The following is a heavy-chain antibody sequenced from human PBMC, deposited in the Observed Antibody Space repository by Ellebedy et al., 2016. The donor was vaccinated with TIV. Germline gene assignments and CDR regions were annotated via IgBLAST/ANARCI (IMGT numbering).Heavy chain of an antibody. Sequence: AASVKVSCKASGDTFRNYAFSWVRQAPGQGLEWMGAVIPMFDTTAFAQKFQGRVTFTADKSTGTAYMELTRLTSDDTAVYYCATDQGRGYSYGYDPFAMWGQGTVVTVSS. V-gene: IGHV1-69*06. D-gene: IGHD5-12*01. CDR1: GDTFRNYA. CDR3: ATDQGRGYSYGYDPFAM. CDR2: VIPMFDTT. J-gene: IGHJ3*02.